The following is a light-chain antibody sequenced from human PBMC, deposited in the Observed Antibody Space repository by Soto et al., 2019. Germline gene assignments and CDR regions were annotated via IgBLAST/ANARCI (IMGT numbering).Light chain of an antibody. CDR1: QGIRND. J-gene: IGKJ3*01. CDR3: LQKYFYPFT. V-gene: IGKV1-6*01. Sequence: AIQMTQSPSSLSASVGDRVTITCRASQGIRNDLDWFQQKPAKAPRLLIYAASNLPSVVPARFSGSGSGTDFTLTSSSLQPEDFATYYFLQKYFYPFTFGPGTKVDIK. CDR2: AAS.